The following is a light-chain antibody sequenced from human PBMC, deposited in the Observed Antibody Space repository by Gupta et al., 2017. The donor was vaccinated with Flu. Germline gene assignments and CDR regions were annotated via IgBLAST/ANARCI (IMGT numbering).Light chain of an antibody. Sequence: SPATLSVSPGERSTRSCRASQSVSSNLEWYQQKPGQAPRLLIYAASNSASGIAARFSGSGYATDFTLTSSRRQSEDFAVYYGQHYNSWPAFGGGTKVE. V-gene: IGKV3-15*01. CDR3: QHYNSWPA. CDR1: QSVSSN. J-gene: IGKJ4*01. CDR2: AAS.